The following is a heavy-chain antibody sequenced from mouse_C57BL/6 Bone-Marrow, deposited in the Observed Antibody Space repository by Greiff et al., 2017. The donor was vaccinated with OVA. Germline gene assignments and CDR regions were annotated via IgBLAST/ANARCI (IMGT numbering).Heavy chain of an antibody. D-gene: IGHD2-5*01. J-gene: IGHJ3*01. CDR3: ARYDSNGFAY. V-gene: IGHV1-81*01. CDR2: IYPRSGNT. Sequence: VHLVESGAELARPGASVKLSCKASGYTFTSYGISWVKQRTGQGLEWIGEIYPRSGNTYYNEKFKGKATLTADKSSSTAYMELRSLTSADSAVYFCARYDSNGFAYWGQGTLVTVSA. CDR1: GYTFTSYG.